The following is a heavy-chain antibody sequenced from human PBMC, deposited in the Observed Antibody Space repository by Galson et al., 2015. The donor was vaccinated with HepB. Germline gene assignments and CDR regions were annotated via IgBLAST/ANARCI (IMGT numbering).Heavy chain of an antibody. Sequence: SLRLSCAASGFDFNSYGMHWVRQAPGKGLEWVAGISYDGSNKYYVDSVKGRFTISRDNSKNTLYLQMNSLRPEDTAEYYCARVYYDSSGYCCGYFDYWGQGTQVTVSS. D-gene: IGHD3-22*01. J-gene: IGHJ4*02. CDR2: ISYDGSNK. CDR1: GFDFNSYG. V-gene: IGHV3-30*03. CDR3: ARVYYDSSGYCCGYFDY.